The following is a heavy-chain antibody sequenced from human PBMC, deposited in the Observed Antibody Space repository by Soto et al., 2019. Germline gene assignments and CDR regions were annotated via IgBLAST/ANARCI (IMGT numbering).Heavy chain of an antibody. D-gene: IGHD1-7*01. Sequence: SETLSLTCAVSGVSISDYYWSWIRQPPGKGLEWVGYIHYSGSTKYNPSLKSRLTTSVDTSKNQFSLRLSSVTAADTAVYYCARVNRPRNYAFYYYGLDAWGHGTTVTVSS. CDR3: ARVNRPRNYAFYYYGLDA. V-gene: IGHV4-59*01. CDR2: IHYSGST. CDR1: GVSISDYY. J-gene: IGHJ6*02.